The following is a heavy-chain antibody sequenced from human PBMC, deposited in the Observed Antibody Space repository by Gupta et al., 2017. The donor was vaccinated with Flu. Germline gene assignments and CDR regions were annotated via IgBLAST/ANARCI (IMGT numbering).Heavy chain of an antibody. CDR3: ACGYSSRRQTGRTLEDY. CDR1: GFTFSSYW. J-gene: IGHJ4*02. CDR2: INSDGSST. D-gene: IGHD6-19*01. V-gene: IGHV3-74*01. Sequence: EVQLVESGGGLVQPGGSLRLSCAASGFTFSSYWMHWVRQAPGKGLVWVSRINSDGSSTSYADSVKGRFTISRDNAKNTLYLQMNSLRAEDTAVYYCACGYSSRRQTGRTLEDYWGQGTLVTVSS.